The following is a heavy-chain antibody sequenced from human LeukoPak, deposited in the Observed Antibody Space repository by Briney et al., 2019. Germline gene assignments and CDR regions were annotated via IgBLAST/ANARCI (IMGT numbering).Heavy chain of an antibody. CDR1: GFTFSNYA. CDR3: ARVYYSSSYDYWYFDL. D-gene: IGHD6-13*01. Sequence: GGTLRLSCAASGFTFSNYAMSWVRQAPGKGLEWVSAISGSGGSTYYADSVKGRFTISRDNSKNTLYLQMNSLRAEDTAVYYCARVYYSSSYDYWYFDLWGRGTLVTVSS. CDR2: ISGSGGST. J-gene: IGHJ2*01. V-gene: IGHV3-23*01.